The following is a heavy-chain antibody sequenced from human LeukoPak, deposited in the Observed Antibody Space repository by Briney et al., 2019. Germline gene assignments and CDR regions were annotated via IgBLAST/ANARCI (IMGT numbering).Heavy chain of an antibody. CDR3: ARDDDDYGDESFRY. Sequence: ASVKVSCKASGGTFSSYAISWVRQAPGQGLEWMGGIIPIFGTANYAQKFQGRVTITADESTSTAYMELSSLRSEDTAVYYYARDDDDYGDESFRYWGQGTLVTVSS. CDR1: GGTFSSYA. V-gene: IGHV1-69*01. CDR2: IIPIFGTA. J-gene: IGHJ4*02. D-gene: IGHD4-17*01.